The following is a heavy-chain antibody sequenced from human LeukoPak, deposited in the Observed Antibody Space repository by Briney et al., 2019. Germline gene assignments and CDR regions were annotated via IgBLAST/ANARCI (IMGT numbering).Heavy chain of an antibody. CDR2: VYHTGGT. V-gene: IGHV4-38-2*02. D-gene: IGHD1-26*01. CDR3: AREEGATQDAN. J-gene: IGHJ4*02. Sequence: SETLSLTCTVSGFPISSGYYWAWIRQPPGKGLGWIGSVYHTGGTYYNPSLKSRVTISVDTSRNQFSLRLSSVTAADTAVYYCAREEGATQDANWGQGTLVLVSS. CDR1: GFPISSGYY.